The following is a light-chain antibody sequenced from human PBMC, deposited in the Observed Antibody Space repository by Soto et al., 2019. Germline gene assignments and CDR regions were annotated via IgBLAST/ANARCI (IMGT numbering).Light chain of an antibody. Sequence: QSALTQPASVSGSPGQSITISCTGTSSDVGGYNYVSWYQQHPGKAPKLMIYGVTDRPSGVSSRFSGSKSGDTASLTISGLQAEDEGDYYCSSFTRSNTYVFGTGTKVTVL. CDR1: SSDVGGYNY. V-gene: IGLV2-14*03. J-gene: IGLJ1*01. CDR2: GVT. CDR3: SSFTRSNTYV.